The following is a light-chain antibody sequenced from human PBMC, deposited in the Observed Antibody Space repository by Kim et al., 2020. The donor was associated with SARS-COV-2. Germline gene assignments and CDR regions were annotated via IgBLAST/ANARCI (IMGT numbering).Light chain of an antibody. CDR1: ELGDKY. CDR2: EGT. V-gene: IGLV3-1*01. J-gene: IGLJ2*01. Sequence: SYELTQPPSVSVFPGQTATIAGSGDELGDKYACWYQQKPGQSPVLVIYEGTERPSGIPERFSGSKSGTTATLTISGTQTLDEADYYCQAWDRRTVIFGGGTQLTVL. CDR3: QAWDRRTVI.